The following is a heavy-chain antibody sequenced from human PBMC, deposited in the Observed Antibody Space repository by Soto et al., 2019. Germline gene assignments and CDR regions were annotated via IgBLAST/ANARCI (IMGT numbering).Heavy chain of an antibody. CDR1: GFSLSTSGVG. V-gene: IGHV2-5*01. Sequence: QITLKESGPTLVKPTQTLTLTCTFSGFSLSTSGVGVGWIRQPPGKALEWLALIYWNDDKRYSPSLKSRLTITKDTSKNQVVLTMTNMDPVDTATYYCAHSGPYYYESSGYHNYFDYWGQGTLVTVSS. J-gene: IGHJ4*02. CDR3: AHSGPYYYESSGYHNYFDY. D-gene: IGHD3-22*01. CDR2: IYWNDDK.